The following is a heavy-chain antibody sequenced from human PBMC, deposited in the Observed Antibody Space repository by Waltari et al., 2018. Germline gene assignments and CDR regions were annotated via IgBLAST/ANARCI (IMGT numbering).Heavy chain of an antibody. J-gene: IGHJ4*02. CDR1: GGSISSSSYY. CDR2: IYYSGST. V-gene: IGHV4-39*01. D-gene: IGHD3-16*01. Sequence: QLQLQESGPGLVKPSETLSLTCTVSGGSISSSSYYWGWIRQPPGKGLEWIGSIYYSGSTYYNPSRKSRVTISVDTSKNQFSLKLSSVTAADTAVYYCARHRLYVWGVNLYYFDYWGQGTLVTVSS. CDR3: ARHRLYVWGVNLYYFDY.